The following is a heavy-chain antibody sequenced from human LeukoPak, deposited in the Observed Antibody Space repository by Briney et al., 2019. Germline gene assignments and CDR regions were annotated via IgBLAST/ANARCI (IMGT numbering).Heavy chain of an antibody. CDR1: GGTFSSYA. Sequence: SVKVSCKASGGTFSSYAISWVRQAPGQGLEWMGRIIPILGIANYAQKFQGRVTITADKSTSTAYMELSSLRSEDTAVYYCARSESKQWLGSDPIDYWGQGTLDTVSS. V-gene: IGHV1-69*04. J-gene: IGHJ4*02. D-gene: IGHD6-19*01. CDR2: IIPILGIA. CDR3: ARSESKQWLGSDPIDY.